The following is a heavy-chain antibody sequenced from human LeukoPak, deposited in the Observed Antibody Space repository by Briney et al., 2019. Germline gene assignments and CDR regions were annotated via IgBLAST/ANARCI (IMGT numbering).Heavy chain of an antibody. CDR1: GFTFSNHA. D-gene: IGHD2-8*02. CDR2: VSGSGDST. Sequence: GGSLRLSCAASGFTFSNHAMSWVRQRPGKGPEWVSIVSGSGDSTKYAESVKGRFTISRDNSANTLYLQMNGLRAEDTAVYYCARGAGVTSYWDNWFDPWGQGTLVSVSS. J-gene: IGHJ5*02. CDR3: ARGAGVTSYWDNWFDP. V-gene: IGHV3-23*01.